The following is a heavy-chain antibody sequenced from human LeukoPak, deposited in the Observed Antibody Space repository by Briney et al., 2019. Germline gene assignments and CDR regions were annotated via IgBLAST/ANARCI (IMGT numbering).Heavy chain of an antibody. J-gene: IGHJ3*02. V-gene: IGHV1-69*01. Sequence: GSSVKVSCKATGGTHSSYAISWVRQAPGQGLEWMGGIIPIFGTANYAQRFQGRVTITADESTSPAYMELRSLRSADTAVYYCARARSFDFEYCVLDFSAEEVCDAFDIWGQGTMVSVSS. CDR3: ARARSFDFEYCVLDFSAEEVCDAFDI. CDR1: GGTHSSYA. CDR2: IIPIFGTA. D-gene: IGHD2/OR15-2a*01.